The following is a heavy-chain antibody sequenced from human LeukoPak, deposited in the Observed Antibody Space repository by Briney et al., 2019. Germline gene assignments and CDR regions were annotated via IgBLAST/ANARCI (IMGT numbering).Heavy chain of an antibody. V-gene: IGHV1-18*01. D-gene: IGHD3-10*01. J-gene: IGHJ5*02. CDR1: GYTFTSYG. CDR3: ARDAAPYYYGSGSSP. CDR2: ISAYNGNT. Sequence: GASVKVSCKASGYTFTSYGISWVRRAPGQGLEWMGWISAYNGNTNYAQKLQGRVTMTTDTSTSTAYMELRSLRSDDTAVYYCARDAAPYYYGSGSSPWGQGTLVTVSS.